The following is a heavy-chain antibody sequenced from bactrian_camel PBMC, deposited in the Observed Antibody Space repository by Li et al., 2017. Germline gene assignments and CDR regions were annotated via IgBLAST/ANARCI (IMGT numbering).Heavy chain of an antibody. Sequence: HVQLVESGGGPVQTGGSLRLSCTASPIVYCTYAMSWYRQAPGKEREFVSGIDSDDRASYADSVKGRVTISLDNAKNTVYLQMNSLKPEDTAMYYCAACSNPFFGQGTQVTVS. D-gene: IGHD3*01. CDR2: IDSDDRA. V-gene: IGHV3S53*01. CDR1: PIVYCTYA. J-gene: IGHJ4*01.